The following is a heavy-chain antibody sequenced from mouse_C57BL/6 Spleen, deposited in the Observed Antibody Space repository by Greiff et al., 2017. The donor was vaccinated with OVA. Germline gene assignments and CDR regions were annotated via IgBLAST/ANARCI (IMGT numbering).Heavy chain of an antibody. J-gene: IGHJ2*01. Sequence: VMLVESGAELVKPGASVKISCKASGYAFSSYWMNWVKQRPGKGLEWIGQIYPGDGDTNYNGKFKGKATLTADKSSSTAYMQLSSLTSEDSAVYFCARSGYYGSSYYFDYWGQGTTLTVSS. CDR3: ARSGYYGSSYYFDY. CDR1: GYAFSSYW. D-gene: IGHD1-1*01. V-gene: IGHV1-80*01. CDR2: IYPGDGDT.